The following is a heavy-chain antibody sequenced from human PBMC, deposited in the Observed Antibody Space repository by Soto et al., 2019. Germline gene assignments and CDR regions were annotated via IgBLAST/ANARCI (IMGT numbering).Heavy chain of an antibody. Sequence: ASVKVSCKASGYTFTRYAMHWVRQAPGQRLEWMGWINAGNGNTKFSQKFQGRVTITTDTSASTAYMELSSLSSEDTAVSYCARDGAVAGDSNFDYWGQGTLVTVSS. CDR3: ARDGAVAGDSNFDY. CDR1: GYTFTRYA. J-gene: IGHJ4*02. D-gene: IGHD6-19*01. V-gene: IGHV1-3*01. CDR2: INAGNGNT.